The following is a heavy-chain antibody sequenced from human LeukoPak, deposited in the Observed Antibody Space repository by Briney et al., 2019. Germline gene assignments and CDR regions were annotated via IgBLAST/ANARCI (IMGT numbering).Heavy chain of an antibody. CDR1: GFTFSSYS. Sequence: PGGSLRLSCAASGFTFSSYSMNWVRQAPGKGLEWVSSISTSSSYIYYADSAKGRFTISRDNAKNSLYLQMNSLRAEDTAVYYCARDRNSGYSGYAFDCWGQGTLVAVSS. CDR2: ISTSSSYI. V-gene: IGHV3-21*01. J-gene: IGHJ4*02. D-gene: IGHD5-12*01. CDR3: ARDRNSGYSGYAFDC.